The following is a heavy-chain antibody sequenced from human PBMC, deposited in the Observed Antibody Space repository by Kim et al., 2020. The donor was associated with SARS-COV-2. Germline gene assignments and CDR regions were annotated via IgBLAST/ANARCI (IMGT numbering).Heavy chain of an antibody. V-gene: IGHV4-59*13. D-gene: IGHD3-22*01. Sequence: SETLSLTCTVSGGSISSYYWSWIRQPPGKGLEWIGYIYYSGSTNYNPSLKSRVTISVDTSKNQFSLKLSSVTAADTAVYYCARPADDSSGYFAFDIWGQGTMVTVSS. CDR1: GGSISSYY. J-gene: IGHJ3*02. CDR2: IYYSGST. CDR3: ARPADDSSGYFAFDI.